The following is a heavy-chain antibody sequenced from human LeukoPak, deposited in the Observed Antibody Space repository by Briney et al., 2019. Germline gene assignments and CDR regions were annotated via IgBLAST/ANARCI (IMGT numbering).Heavy chain of an antibody. Sequence: ASVKVSCKASGYTFTSYAMHWVRQAPGQGLEWMGWISAYNGNTNYAQKLQGRVTMTTDTSTSTAYMELRSLRSDDTAVYYCARARRGYYYDSSGYYYFDYWGQGTLVTVSS. CDR3: ARARRGYYYDSSGYYYFDY. D-gene: IGHD3-22*01. V-gene: IGHV1-18*01. CDR1: GYTFTSYA. J-gene: IGHJ4*02. CDR2: ISAYNGNT.